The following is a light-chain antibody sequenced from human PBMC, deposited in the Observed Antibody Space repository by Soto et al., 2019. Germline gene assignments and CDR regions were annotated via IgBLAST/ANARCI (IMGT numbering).Light chain of an antibody. V-gene: IGKV3-11*01. J-gene: IGKJ4*01. CDR2: DAS. Sequence: EIVLTQSPGTVSLSAGESGTLSFRASQSVSSYLAWYQQKPGQAPRLLIYDASNRATGIPARFSGSGSGTDFTLTISSLEPEDFAVYYCQQRSNWLTFGGGTKVDI. CDR1: QSVSSY. CDR3: QQRSNWLT.